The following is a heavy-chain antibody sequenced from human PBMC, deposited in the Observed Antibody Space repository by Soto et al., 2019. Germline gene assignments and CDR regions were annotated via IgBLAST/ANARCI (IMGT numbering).Heavy chain of an antibody. CDR3: VRDYYDTSGYPNTFDM. D-gene: IGHD3-22*01. J-gene: IGHJ3*02. CDR2: IGSRTSDI. V-gene: IGHV3-21*01. CDR1: GFKFSNYA. Sequence: GGSLRLSCAASGFKFSNYAMSWVRQAPGKGLEWVSFIGSRTSDIYYADSVKGRFTISRDNAKNSLYLDLTRLRAEDTAVYFCVRDYYDTSGYPNTFDMWGQGTMVTVSS.